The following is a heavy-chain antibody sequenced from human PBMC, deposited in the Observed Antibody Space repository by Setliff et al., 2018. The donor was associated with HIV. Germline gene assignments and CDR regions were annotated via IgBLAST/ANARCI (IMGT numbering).Heavy chain of an antibody. CDR2: INAGNGNT. J-gene: IGHJ4*02. D-gene: IGHD5-18*01. V-gene: IGHV1-3*01. CDR3: ARRGDTTMAFSFDF. Sequence: ASVKVSCKASGYTFTNYAIHWVRQAPGQRLEWMGWINAGNGNTKYSEKFQGRVTITRDTSGSTAYMELNSLRSEDTAVYYCARRGDTTMAFSFDFWGQGTLVPS. CDR1: GYTFTNYA.